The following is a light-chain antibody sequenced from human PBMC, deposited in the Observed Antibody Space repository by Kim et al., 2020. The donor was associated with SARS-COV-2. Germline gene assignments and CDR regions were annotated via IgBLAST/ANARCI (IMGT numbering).Light chain of an antibody. CDR2: DVT. V-gene: IGLV2-14*03. CDR1: SSDVVGYNY. CDR3: SSYTSTSTWV. J-gene: IGLJ2*01. Sequence: GESITISCTGPSSDVVGYNYVSWYQQQPGKAPKLMVYDVTNRPSGVSNRFSGSKSGNTASLTISGLQAEDEADYYCSSYTSTSTWVFGGGTQLTVL.